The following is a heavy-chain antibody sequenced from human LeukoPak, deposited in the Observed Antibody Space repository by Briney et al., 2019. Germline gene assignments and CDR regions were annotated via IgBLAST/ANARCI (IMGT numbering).Heavy chain of an antibody. V-gene: IGHV3-66*02. CDR1: GLTVSSNY. D-gene: IGHD6-13*01. Sequence: GGSLRLSCAASGLTVSSNYMSWVRQAPGKGLEWVSVIYSGGGTYYADSVKGRFTISRDNSKNTLYLQMNSLRAEDTAVYYCARTSSGYSSTTFDYWGQGTLVTVSS. CDR3: ARTSSGYSSTTFDY. CDR2: IYSGGGT. J-gene: IGHJ4*02.